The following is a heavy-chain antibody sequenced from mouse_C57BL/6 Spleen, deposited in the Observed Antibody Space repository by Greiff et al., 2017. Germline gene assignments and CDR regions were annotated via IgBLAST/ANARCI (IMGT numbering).Heavy chain of an antibody. CDR3: TREDSNYEGAWFAY. J-gene: IGHJ3*01. Sequence: DVHLVESGEGLVKPGGSLKLSCAASGFTFSSYAMSWVRQTPEKRLEWVAYISSGGDYIYYADTVKGRFTISRDNARNTLYLQMSSLKSEDTAMYYCTREDSNYEGAWFAYWGQGTLVTVSA. CDR1: GFTFSSYA. CDR2: ISSGGDYI. V-gene: IGHV5-9-1*02. D-gene: IGHD2-5*01.